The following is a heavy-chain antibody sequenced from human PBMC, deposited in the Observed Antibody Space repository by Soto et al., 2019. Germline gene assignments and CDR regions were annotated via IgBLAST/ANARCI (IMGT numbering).Heavy chain of an antibody. J-gene: IGHJ3*02. V-gene: IGHV3-30*18. Sequence: GGSLRLSCAASGFTFSSYGMHWVRQAPGKXLEWVAVISYDGSNRYYADSVKGRFTISRDNSKNTLYLQMNSLRAEDTAVYYCAKLNYDSSGYQYDDAFDIWGQGTMVTVSS. CDR1: GFTFSSYG. CDR2: ISYDGSNR. CDR3: AKLNYDSSGYQYDDAFDI. D-gene: IGHD3-22*01.